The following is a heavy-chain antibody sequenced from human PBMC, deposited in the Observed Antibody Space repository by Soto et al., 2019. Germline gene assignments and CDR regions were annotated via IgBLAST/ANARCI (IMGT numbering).Heavy chain of an antibody. Sequence: QVQLQESGPGLVKPSQTLSLTCTVSGGSISSGGYYWSWIRQHPGKGLEWIGYSYHSRSTYYNPTLKSRVTISVNPSKHQCSLKLRSVTAADTAVYYCAREWRDYYFDYWGQGTQVTISS. J-gene: IGHJ4*02. CDR2: SYHSRST. D-gene: IGHD5-12*01. CDR1: GGSISSGGYY. CDR3: AREWRDYYFDY. V-gene: IGHV4-31*03.